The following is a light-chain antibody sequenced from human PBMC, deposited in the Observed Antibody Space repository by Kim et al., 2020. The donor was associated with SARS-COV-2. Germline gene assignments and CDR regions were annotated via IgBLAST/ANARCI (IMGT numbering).Light chain of an antibody. V-gene: IGLV4-69*02. CDR1: SGHSSYA. CDR3: QTWGTGIVV. CDR2: LNSDGRH. J-gene: IGLJ2*01. Sequence: ASVKLTCTLSSGHSSYAIAWHQQQPEKGPRYLMKLNSDGRHFKGDGIPDRFSGSSSGGERYLTISSLQSEDEADYYCQTWGTGIVVFGGGTQLTVL.